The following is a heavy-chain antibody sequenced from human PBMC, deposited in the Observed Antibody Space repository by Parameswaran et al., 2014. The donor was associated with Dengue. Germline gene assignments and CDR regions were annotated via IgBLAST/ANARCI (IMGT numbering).Heavy chain of an antibody. V-gene: IGHV3-21*01. CDR3: ARDCSTTSCSQQTFDY. J-gene: IGHJ4*02. D-gene: IGHD2-2*01. Sequence: KWIRQPPGKGLEWVSSISSSSTYIYYADSVRGRFTISRDNAKNSLYLQMNSLRAEDTAVYYCARDCSTTSCSQQTFDYWGQGILVTVSS. CDR2: ISSSSTYI.